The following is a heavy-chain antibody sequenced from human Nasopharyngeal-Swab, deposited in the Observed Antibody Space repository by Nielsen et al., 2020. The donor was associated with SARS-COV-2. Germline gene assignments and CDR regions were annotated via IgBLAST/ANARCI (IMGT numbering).Heavy chain of an antibody. D-gene: IGHD2-2*01. V-gene: IGHV1-18*01. CDR3: ARGRYCTSVNCYAKINDY. Sequence: ASVKVSCKASGYTFTSYGISWVRHAPGQGLEWMGWVSAYNGNTNYAQKLQGRVTMTTDTSTSTAYMELRSLRSADTAVYYCARGRYCTSVNCYAKINDYWGQGTLVTVSS. CDR1: GYTFTSYG. J-gene: IGHJ4*02. CDR2: VSAYNGNT.